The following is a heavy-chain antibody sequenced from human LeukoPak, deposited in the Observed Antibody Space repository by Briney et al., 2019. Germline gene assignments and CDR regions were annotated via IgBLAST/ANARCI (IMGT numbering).Heavy chain of an antibody. CDR3: ARDSSGYPYYFDY. CDR1: GGSISSSGYY. Sequence: SQTLSLTCTVSGGSISSSGYYWGWIRQPPGKGLEWIGSIYYSGSTYYNPSLKSRVTISVDTSKNKFSLKLSSVTAADTAVYYCARDSSGYPYYFDYWGQGTLVTVSS. J-gene: IGHJ4*02. D-gene: IGHD3-22*01. CDR2: IYYSGST. V-gene: IGHV4-39*07.